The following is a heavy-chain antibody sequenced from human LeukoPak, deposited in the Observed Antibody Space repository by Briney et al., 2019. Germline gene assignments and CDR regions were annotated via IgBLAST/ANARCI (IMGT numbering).Heavy chain of an antibody. D-gene: IGHD5-24*01. Sequence: GRSLRLSCAASGFTFSSYGMHWVRQAPGKGLEWVAVISYDGSNKYYADSVKGRFTISRDNSKNTLYLQMNSLRAEDTAVYYCAKDLGMATIWAFDYWGQGTLVTVSS. V-gene: IGHV3-30*18. CDR1: GFTFSSYG. J-gene: IGHJ4*02. CDR2: ISYDGSNK. CDR3: AKDLGMATIWAFDY.